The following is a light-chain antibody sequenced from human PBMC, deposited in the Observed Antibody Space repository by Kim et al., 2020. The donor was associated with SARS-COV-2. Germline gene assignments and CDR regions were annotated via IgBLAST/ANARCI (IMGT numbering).Light chain of an antibody. CDR3: QQYNNWPYT. J-gene: IGKJ2*01. CDR2: GAS. V-gene: IGKV3-15*01. CDR1: QSVGSS. Sequence: EIVMTQSPATLSVSPGERATLSCRASQSVGSSLAWYRQKPGQAPRLLIYGASTGATGIPVRFSGSGSGTEFTLTISSLQSEDFAVYYCQQYNNWPYTFGQGTKLEI.